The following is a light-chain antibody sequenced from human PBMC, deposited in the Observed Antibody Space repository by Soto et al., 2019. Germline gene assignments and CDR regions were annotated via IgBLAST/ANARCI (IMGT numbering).Light chain of an antibody. CDR1: SSDVGGYNY. V-gene: IGLV2-14*01. CDR3: SSYTSSSNPVV. CDR2: DVS. Sequence: QSALTQPASVSGSPGQSITISCTGTSSDVGGYNYVSWYQQHPGKAPKLMIYDVSNRPSGVSNRFSGSKSGKTASLTISGLQAEEEADYYCSSYTSSSNPVVFGGGTKVTVL. J-gene: IGLJ2*01.